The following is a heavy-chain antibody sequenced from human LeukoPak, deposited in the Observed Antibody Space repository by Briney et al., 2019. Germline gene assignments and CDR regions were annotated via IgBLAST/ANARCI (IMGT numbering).Heavy chain of an antibody. CDR3: AREGEFVSGSYCCFDY. Sequence: PGGSLRLSCAASGFTFSSYSMTWVRQAPGEGLEWVSYISSSSSTIYYADSVKGRFTISRDNAKNSLYLQMNSLRDEDTAVYYCAREGEFVSGSYCCFDYWGQGTLVTVSS. D-gene: IGHD1-26*01. CDR1: GFTFSSYS. J-gene: IGHJ4*02. V-gene: IGHV3-48*02. CDR2: ISSSSSTI.